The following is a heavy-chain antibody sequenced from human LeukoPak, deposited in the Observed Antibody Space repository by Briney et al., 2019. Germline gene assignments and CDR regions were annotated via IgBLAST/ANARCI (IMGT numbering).Heavy chain of an antibody. CDR3: ARASGLSSIAAHYWFDP. CDR2: ITPIFGTP. D-gene: IGHD6-6*01. J-gene: IGHJ5*02. Sequence: GASVKVSCKASGGTFSSYPISWVRQAPGQGLEWMGGITPIFGTPNYAQKFQGRVTITADKSTSTAYMELSSLRSEDTAVYYCARASGLSSIAAHYWFDPWGQGTLVTVSS. CDR1: GGTFSSYP. V-gene: IGHV1-69*06.